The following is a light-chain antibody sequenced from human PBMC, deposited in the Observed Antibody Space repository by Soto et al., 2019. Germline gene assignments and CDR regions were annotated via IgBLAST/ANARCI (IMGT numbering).Light chain of an antibody. Sequence: EIVLTQSPGNLSLSPGERATLSCRASQSFSSSYLAWYQQKPGQAPKLLIYGASRRATGIPDRISGSGSGTDFTLTISRLEPEDFAVYYCQQYGSSPYTFGQGTKLEIK. CDR2: GAS. J-gene: IGKJ2*01. CDR1: QSFSSSY. V-gene: IGKV3-20*01. CDR3: QQYGSSPYT.